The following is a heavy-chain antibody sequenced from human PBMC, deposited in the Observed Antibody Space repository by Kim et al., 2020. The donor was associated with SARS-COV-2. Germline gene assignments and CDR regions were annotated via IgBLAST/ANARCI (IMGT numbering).Heavy chain of an antibody. Sequence: ASVKVSCKASGYTFTSYAMHWVRQAPGQRLEWMGWINAGNGNTKYSQKFQGRVTITRDTSASTAYMELSSLRSEDTAVYYCARDLRQQLSAIFSWSPPASNYYYGMDVWGQGTTVTVSS. J-gene: IGHJ6*02. CDR3: ARDLRQQLSAIFSWSPPASNYYYGMDV. CDR2: INAGNGNT. CDR1: GYTFTSYA. D-gene: IGHD6-13*01. V-gene: IGHV1-3*01.